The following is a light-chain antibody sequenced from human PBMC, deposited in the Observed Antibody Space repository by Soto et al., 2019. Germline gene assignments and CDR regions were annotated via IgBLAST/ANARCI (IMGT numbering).Light chain of an antibody. Sequence: DVVMTQSPLSLPVTLGQPASISCRSSQSLVHSDGNTYLNWFQQRPGQSPRRLIYKVSYRDSGVPDRFSGSGSGTDCTLNVSRVEAEDVGIYYWMQSTHWRPLTFGGGTKVEIK. CDR2: KVS. J-gene: IGKJ4*01. CDR1: QSLVHSDGNTY. V-gene: IGKV2-30*02. CDR3: MQSTHWRPLT.